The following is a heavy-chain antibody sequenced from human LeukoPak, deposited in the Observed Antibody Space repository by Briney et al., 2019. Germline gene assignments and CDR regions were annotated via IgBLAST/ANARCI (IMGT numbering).Heavy chain of an antibody. V-gene: IGHV3-30*18. Sequence: GGSLRPSCEASGFTFSSYPMHWVRQAAGKGLEWVAAISKNGSNKYYADSVKGRYTISRDTSKNTLYLEMNSLSGEDTAVYYCAKGGSDGRPYFFDYWGQGTLVTVSS. CDR1: GFTFSSYP. J-gene: IGHJ4*02. D-gene: IGHD1-1*01. CDR2: ISKNGSNK. CDR3: AKGGSDGRPYFFDY.